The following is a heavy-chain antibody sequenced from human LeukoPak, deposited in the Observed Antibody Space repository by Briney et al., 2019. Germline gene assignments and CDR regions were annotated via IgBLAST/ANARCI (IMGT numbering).Heavy chain of an antibody. V-gene: IGHV3-33*01. D-gene: IGHD3-10*01. Sequence: GTSLRLSCAGSGFRFSTYGMHWVRQAPGKGLEWLGYVWFDGSNSDYVDPVKGRFTISRDNPKNTVFLQMNSLRAEDTAVYHCARFAGSDYTGSFDLWGQGTPVTVSS. CDR2: VWFDGSNS. CDR3: ARFAGSDYTGSFDL. J-gene: IGHJ4*02. CDR1: GFRFSTYG.